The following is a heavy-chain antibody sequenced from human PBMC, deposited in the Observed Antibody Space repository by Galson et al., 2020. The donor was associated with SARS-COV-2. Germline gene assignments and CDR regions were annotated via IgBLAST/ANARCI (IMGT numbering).Heavy chain of an antibody. V-gene: IGHV1-8*01. CDR3: ARTLFHYDYVWGSYRPAGAEYFQH. Sequence: ASVKVSCKAPGYTFTIYDINCVRQATGQGLEWMVWMNPNSGNTGYSQKFQGIVTMTRNTSISTVYMELSSLRSEDTAVYYCARTLFHYDYVWGSYRPAGAEYFQHWGQGTLVTVSS. CDR1: GYTFTIYD. CDR2: MNPNSGNT. J-gene: IGHJ1*01. D-gene: IGHD3-16*02.